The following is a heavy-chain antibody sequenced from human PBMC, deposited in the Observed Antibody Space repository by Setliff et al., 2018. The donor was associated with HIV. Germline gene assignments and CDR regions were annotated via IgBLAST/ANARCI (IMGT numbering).Heavy chain of an antibody. CDR1: GFTFSSYG. J-gene: IGHJ4*02. V-gene: IGHV3-23*01. D-gene: IGHD2-15*01. Sequence: GGSLRLSCAASGFTFSSYGMHWVRQAPGKGLEWVSTIINSGGTTYYADSVKGRFTISRGNSKNTMYLQMNSLRDEDTAVYFCAKDIQCSGGSCKHFDFWGQGTQVTVSS. CDR3: AKDIQCSGGSCKHFDF. CDR2: IINSGGTT.